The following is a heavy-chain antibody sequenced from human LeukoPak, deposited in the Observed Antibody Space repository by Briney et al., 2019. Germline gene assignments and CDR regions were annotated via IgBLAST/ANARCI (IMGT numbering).Heavy chain of an antibody. CDR2: ISADETNE. J-gene: IGHJ3*01. V-gene: IGHV3-30*04. CDR3: ARVSTSGSGSSITRAFDV. Sequence: ERSLRLSCAASGLTFSSYAMHWVRQAPGKGLEWVAVISADETNEYYADSVKGRITISRDNSKSTLYLRMNSLRAEDTAVYYCARVSTSGSGSSITRAFDVWGQGTMVTVSS. D-gene: IGHD3-10*01. CDR1: GLTFSSYA.